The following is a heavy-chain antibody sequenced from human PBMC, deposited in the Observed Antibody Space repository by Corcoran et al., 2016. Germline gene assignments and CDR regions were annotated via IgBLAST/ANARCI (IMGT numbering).Heavy chain of an antibody. CDR2: ISSSSSTI. CDR3: ALIVVVQDAFDI. Sequence: EVQLVESGGGLVQPGGSLRLSCAASGFTFSSYSMNWVRRAPGKGLEWVSYISSSSSTIYYADSVKGRFTISRDNAKNSLYLQMNRLRAEDTAVYYCALIVVVQDAFDIWGQGTMVTVSS. J-gene: IGHJ3*02. D-gene: IGHD3-22*01. V-gene: IGHV3-48*04. CDR1: GFTFSSYS.